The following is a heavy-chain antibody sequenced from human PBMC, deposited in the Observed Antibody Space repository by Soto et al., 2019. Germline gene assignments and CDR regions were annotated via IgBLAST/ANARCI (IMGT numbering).Heavy chain of an antibody. Sequence: EVQLVESGGGLVKPGGSLRLSCAASGFTFSSYSMNWVRQAPGKGLEWVSSITSSTGYIDYADSVKGRFTNSRDNAKNSLYLQMNSLRAEDTAVYYCARMRGSYDFDDWGQGTLVTVSS. J-gene: IGHJ4*02. CDR1: GFTFSSYS. D-gene: IGHD1-26*01. V-gene: IGHV3-21*01. CDR3: ARMRGSYDFDD. CDR2: ITSSTGYI.